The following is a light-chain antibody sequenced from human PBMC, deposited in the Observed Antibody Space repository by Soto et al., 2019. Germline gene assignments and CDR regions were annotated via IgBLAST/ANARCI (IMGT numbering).Light chain of an antibody. CDR2: TNN. Sequence: QSVLTQPPSASGAPGQRVTISCSGSSSNIGSHIVNWYQQVPGTAPKLLIYTNNQRPSGVPDRFSGSKSGTSASLAISGLQSEDEADYYCAAWDDSAFVVVFGGGTKLTVL. CDR3: AAWDDSAFVVV. V-gene: IGLV1-44*01. J-gene: IGLJ2*01. CDR1: SSNIGSHI.